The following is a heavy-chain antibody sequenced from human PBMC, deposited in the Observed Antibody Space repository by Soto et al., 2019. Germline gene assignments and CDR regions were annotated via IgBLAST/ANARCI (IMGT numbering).Heavy chain of an antibody. CDR1: GFTFSSYS. CDR3: ARRWAPNYDRGSISH. V-gene: IGHV3-30*03. CDR2: ISYDGNTK. J-gene: IGHJ4*02. Sequence: GGSLRLSCVVSGFTFSSYSMNWVRQAPGKGLEWVSGISYDGNTKIYADSVKGRFTVSRDNSKNTLYLQMISLSPEDTAVYYCARRWAPNYDRGSISHWGQGTLVTVSS. D-gene: IGHD3-22*01.